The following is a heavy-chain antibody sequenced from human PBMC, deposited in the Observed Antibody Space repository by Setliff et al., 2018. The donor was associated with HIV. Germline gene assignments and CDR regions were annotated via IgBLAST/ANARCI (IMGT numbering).Heavy chain of an antibody. CDR3: ARCRWSHLADY. CDR1: GFTFSRYW. D-gene: IGHD2-15*01. Sequence: LRLSCAASGFTFSRYWMHWVRQVPGKGLVWISRINSDDSIISYADSVRGRFTISRDNAKNTLYLQMNSLAAEDTAVYYCARCRWSHLADYWGQGTLVTVSS. V-gene: IGHV3-74*01. CDR2: INSDDSII. J-gene: IGHJ4*02.